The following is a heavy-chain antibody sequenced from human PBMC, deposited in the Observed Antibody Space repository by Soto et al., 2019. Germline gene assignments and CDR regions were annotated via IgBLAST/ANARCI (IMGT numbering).Heavy chain of an antibody. D-gene: IGHD2-15*01. CDR2: ISGSGGST. Sequence: GGSLRLSCAASGFTFSSYAMSWVRQAPGKGLEWVSAISGSGGSTYYADSVKGRFTISRDNSKNTLYLQMNSLRAEDTAVYYCVKDSLPRYCSGGSCYSGGWFDPWGQGTLVTVSS. J-gene: IGHJ5*02. V-gene: IGHV3-23*01. CDR1: GFTFSSYA. CDR3: VKDSLPRYCSGGSCYSGGWFDP.